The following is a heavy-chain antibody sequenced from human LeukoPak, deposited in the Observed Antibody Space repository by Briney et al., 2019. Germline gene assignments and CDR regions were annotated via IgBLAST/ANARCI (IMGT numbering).Heavy chain of an antibody. D-gene: IGHD1-14*01. CDR2: ITSDGYTI. Sequence: PGGSLRLSCAASGFTLSDHYMTWIRQAPGKGLEWVSYITSDGYTIYYADSVKGRFTISRDNAKNSLLLQMNSLRAEDTAVYYCARARSPDSDAFDFWGQGTMVTVSS. CDR1: GFTLSDHY. J-gene: IGHJ3*01. V-gene: IGHV3-11*01. CDR3: ARARSPDSDAFDF.